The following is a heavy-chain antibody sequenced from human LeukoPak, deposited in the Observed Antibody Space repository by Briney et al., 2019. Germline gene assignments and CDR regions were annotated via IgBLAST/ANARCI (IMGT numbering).Heavy chain of an antibody. J-gene: IGHJ4*02. Sequence: ASVKVSCKASGYTFTSYYIHWVRQAPGQGLEWMGIINPSGGSTNYAQKFQGRVTMTRETSTSTVYVELSSLRSDDTGVYYCARWDEFSYGQPQGGSLDYWGQGILVIVSS. CDR1: GYTFTSYY. V-gene: IGHV1-46*01. CDR3: ARWDEFSYGQPQGGSLDY. D-gene: IGHD5-18*01. CDR2: INPSGGST.